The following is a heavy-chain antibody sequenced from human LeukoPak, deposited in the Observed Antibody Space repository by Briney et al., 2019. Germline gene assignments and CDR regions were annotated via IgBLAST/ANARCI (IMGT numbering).Heavy chain of an antibody. Sequence: PSETLSLTCTISGGSMTNYYWSWIRQPPGKGLEWLEYISYSGSTNYNPSLKSRVTISLDTSMNQFSLKLSSVTAADTAVYYCARISSSAPYFDYWGQGSLVTVSS. J-gene: IGHJ4*02. V-gene: IGHV4-59*08. CDR1: GGSMTNYY. CDR3: ARISSSAPYFDY. D-gene: IGHD6-6*01. CDR2: ISYSGST.